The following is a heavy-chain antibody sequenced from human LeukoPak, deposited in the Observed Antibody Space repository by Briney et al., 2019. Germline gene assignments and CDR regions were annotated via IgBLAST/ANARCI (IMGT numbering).Heavy chain of an antibody. CDR2: ISGSTGST. D-gene: IGHD6-13*01. Sequence: GGSLRLSCAASGFTFSNYAMNWVRQAPGKGLEWVSLISGSTGSTYYADSVKGRFSISRDNSKNTAYLQMNSLRAEDTAVYYCAKARSSTWYDLEYWGRGTLVTVSS. CDR3: AKARSSTWYDLEY. V-gene: IGHV3-23*01. CDR1: GFTFSNYA. J-gene: IGHJ4*02.